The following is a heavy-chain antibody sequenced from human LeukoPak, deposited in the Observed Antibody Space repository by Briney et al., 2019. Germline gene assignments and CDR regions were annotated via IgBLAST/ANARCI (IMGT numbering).Heavy chain of an antibody. CDR1: GFTFSSYS. V-gene: IGHV3-48*04. Sequence: GGSLRLSCAASGFTFSSYSMNWVRQAPGKGLEWVSYISSSSSTIYYADSVKGRFTISRDNAKNSLYLQMNSLRAEDTAIYYCAKRGTACTSTRCNIDYWGQGTLVTVSS. D-gene: IGHD2-2*01. J-gene: IGHJ4*02. CDR2: ISSSSSTI. CDR3: AKRGTACTSTRCNIDY.